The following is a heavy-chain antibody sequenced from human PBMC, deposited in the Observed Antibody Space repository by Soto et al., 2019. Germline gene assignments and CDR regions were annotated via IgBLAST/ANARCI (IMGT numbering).Heavy chain of an antibody. Sequence: QVQLVQSGAEVKKPGASVKVSCKASGFTFTNYFFHWVRQAPRQGLEWMGIISPYDGRTNYVQSLQGRVTMTSDTSTRTVYMELSSLRSEDTAVYYCARGDGRGSSGFYYYYGMDVWGHGTTVTVSS. D-gene: IGHD6-25*01. V-gene: IGHV1-46*01. CDR2: ISPYDGRT. J-gene: IGHJ6*02. CDR1: GFTFTNYF. CDR3: ARGDGRGSSGFYYYYGMDV.